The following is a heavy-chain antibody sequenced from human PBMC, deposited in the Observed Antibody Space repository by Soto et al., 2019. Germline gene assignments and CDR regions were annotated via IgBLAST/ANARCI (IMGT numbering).Heavy chain of an antibody. J-gene: IGHJ5*02. CDR1: GASISSGDYY. CDR3: ARVPGP. Sequence: PSETLSLTCNVSGASISSGDYYWSWIRQPPGKGLEWIGYIYFSESTSYNPSLKSRVTISVDRSKNQFSLKLSSVTAADTAVYYCARVPGPWGQGTLVTVSS. CDR2: IYFSEST. V-gene: IGHV4-30-4*01.